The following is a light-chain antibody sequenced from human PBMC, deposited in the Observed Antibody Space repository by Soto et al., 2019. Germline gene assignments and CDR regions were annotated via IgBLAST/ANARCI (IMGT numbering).Light chain of an antibody. CDR1: QSVSSAY. CDR2: GAS. J-gene: IGKJ5*01. V-gene: IGKV3-11*01. CDR3: HQRQYWPPIT. Sequence: DIVLTQSPGTLSVSPGERVTLSCRASQSVSSAYLAWYQQKRGQAPRLLIYGASNRATGIPARFSGSGSGTDFTLTISSLEPEDFAVYYCHQRQYWPPITFGQGTRLETK.